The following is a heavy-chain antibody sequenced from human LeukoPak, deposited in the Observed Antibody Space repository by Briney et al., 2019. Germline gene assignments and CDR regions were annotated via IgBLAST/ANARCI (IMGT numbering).Heavy chain of an antibody. V-gene: IGHV4-34*01. CDR2: IYHTGST. D-gene: IGHD3-10*01. J-gene: IGHJ4*02. Sequence: SETLSLTCAVYGGSFSNYYWSWIRQPPGKGLEWIGDIYHTGSTTYNPSLKSRVTISVDTSKKQFSLRLSSVTAADTAVYYCARGGVGSGSYYNLIYFDYWGQGTLVTVSS. CDR3: ARGGVGSGSYYNLIYFDY. CDR1: GGSFSNYY.